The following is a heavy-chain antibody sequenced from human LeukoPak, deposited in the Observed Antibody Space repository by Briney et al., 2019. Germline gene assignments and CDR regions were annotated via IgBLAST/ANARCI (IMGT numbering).Heavy chain of an antibody. J-gene: IGHJ4*02. CDR1: GGSISSSSCY. CDR3: ARHGSASGWYRSHFDY. D-gene: IGHD6-19*01. V-gene: IGHV4-39*01. CDR2: IYYSGST. Sequence: SETLSLTCTVSGGSISSSSCYWGWIRQPPGKGLEWIGSIYYSGSTYYSPSLKSRVTMSVDTSKHQFSLKLSSVTAADTAVYYCARHGSASGWYRSHFDYWGQGTLVTVSS.